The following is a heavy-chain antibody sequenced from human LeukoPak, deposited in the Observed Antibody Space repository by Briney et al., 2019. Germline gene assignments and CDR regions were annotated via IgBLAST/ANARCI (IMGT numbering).Heavy chain of an antibody. D-gene: IGHD4-17*01. CDR2: IRYDGSNK. J-gene: IGHJ4*02. Sequence: GGSLRLSCAASGFTFSSYGMHWVRQAPGKGLKWVAFIRYDGSNKYYADSVKGRFTISRDNSKNTLYLQMNSLRAEDTAVYYCAKDLVSLRLASDHSYWGQGTLVTVSS. CDR3: AKDLVSLRLASDHSY. V-gene: IGHV3-30*02. CDR1: GFTFSSYG.